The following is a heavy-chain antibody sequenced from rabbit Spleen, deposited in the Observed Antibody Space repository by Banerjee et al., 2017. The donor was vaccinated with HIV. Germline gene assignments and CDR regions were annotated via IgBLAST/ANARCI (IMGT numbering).Heavy chain of an antibody. D-gene: IGHD5-1*01. CDR3: ARDLVGVIGWNFYL. Sequence: LSCKASGIDFSSYFYMCWVRQAPGKGLELIACIYITSGSTWYASWVNGRITISRSTSLNTVDLQMTSLTVADTATYFCARDLVGVIGWNFYLWGPGTLVTVS. J-gene: IGHJ4*01. CDR1: GIDFSSYFY. CDR2: IYITSGST. V-gene: IGHV1S43*01.